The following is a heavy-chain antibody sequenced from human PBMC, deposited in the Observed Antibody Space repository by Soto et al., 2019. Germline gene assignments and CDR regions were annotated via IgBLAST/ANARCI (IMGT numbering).Heavy chain of an antibody. D-gene: IGHD3-9*01. J-gene: IGHJ4*02. CDR1: GVIFGRYT. CDR3: ASGANSLILTGPPGY. CDR2: ISTSNNY. V-gene: IGHV3-21*01. Sequence: AGGSLRLSCASAGVIFGRYTMHWVRQAPGKGLEWVSSISTSNNYYAVSVRGRFTTSKDNAKKSLYLQMNSLRAEDTAVYYCASGANSLILTGPPGYWGQGTLVTFSS.